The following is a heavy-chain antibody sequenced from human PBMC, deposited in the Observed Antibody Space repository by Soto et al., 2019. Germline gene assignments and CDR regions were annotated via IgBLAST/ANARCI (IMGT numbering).Heavy chain of an antibody. V-gene: IGHV1-18*01. CDR3: ARDDQEGYYDILTGYFPFDY. D-gene: IGHD3-9*01. J-gene: IGHJ4*02. CDR2: ISAYNGNT. CDR1: GYTFTSYG. Sequence: GASVKVSCKASGYTFTSYGISWVRQAPGQGLEWMGWISAYNGNTNYAQKLQGRVTMTTDTSTSTAYMELRSLRSDDTAVYYCARDDQEGYYDILTGYFPFDYWGQGTLVPVSS.